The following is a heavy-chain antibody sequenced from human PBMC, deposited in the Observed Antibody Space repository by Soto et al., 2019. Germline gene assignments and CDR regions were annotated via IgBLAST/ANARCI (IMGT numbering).Heavy chain of an antibody. CDR2: IIPILGIA. Sequence: QVQLVQSGAEVKKPGSSVKVSCKASGGTFSSYTISWVRQAPGQGLEWMGRIIPILGIANYAQKFQGRVTITAYTSTRTAYMELSSLRSADTAVYYCARARLAAAGTISVDYWGQGTLVTVSS. D-gene: IGHD6-13*01. CDR3: ARARLAAAGTISVDY. CDR1: GGTFSSYT. J-gene: IGHJ4*02. V-gene: IGHV1-69*02.